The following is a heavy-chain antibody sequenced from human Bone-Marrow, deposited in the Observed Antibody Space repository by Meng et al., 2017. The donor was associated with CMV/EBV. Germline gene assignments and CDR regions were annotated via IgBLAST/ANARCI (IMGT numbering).Heavy chain of an antibody. V-gene: IGHV1-46*01. CDR2: INPSGGST. CDR1: GYTFTTYY. CDR3: ARLYSDYLKIDY. J-gene: IGHJ4*02. Sequence: ASVKVSCKASGYTFTTYYMHWVRQAPGQGLEWMGIINPSGGSTSYAQKFQGRVTMTRDTSTSTVYMELSSLRSEDTAVYYRARLYSDYLKIDYWGQGTLVTVSS. D-gene: IGHD4-11*01.